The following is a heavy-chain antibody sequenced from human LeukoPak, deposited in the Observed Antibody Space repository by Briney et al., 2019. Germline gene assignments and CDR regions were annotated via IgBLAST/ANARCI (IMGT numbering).Heavy chain of an antibody. CDR2: ISSSGSTI. CDR1: GFTFSSYS. J-gene: IGHJ4*02. CDR3: SRLRGYSYGYGDY. V-gene: IGHV3-48*04. D-gene: IGHD5-18*01. Sequence: GGSLRLSCAASGFTFSSYSMNWVRHAPGKGLEWVSYISSSGSTIDYADSVKGRFTISRDNAKNSLYLQMNSLRAEDTAVYYCSRLRGYSYGYGDYWGQGTLVTVSS.